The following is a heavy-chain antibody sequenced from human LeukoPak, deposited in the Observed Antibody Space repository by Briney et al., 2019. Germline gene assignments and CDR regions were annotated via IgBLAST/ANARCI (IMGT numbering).Heavy chain of an antibody. Sequence: PGGSLRLSCAASGFTFSSYAMSWVRQAPGKGLEWVSAISGSGGSTYYADSVKGRFTISRDNSKNTLYLQMNSLRAEDTAVYYCAKDLYCSGGSCYPGLFDYWGQGTLVTVSS. CDR2: ISGSGGST. V-gene: IGHV3-23*01. D-gene: IGHD2-15*01. CDR1: GFTFSSYA. CDR3: AKDLYCSGGSCYPGLFDY. J-gene: IGHJ4*02.